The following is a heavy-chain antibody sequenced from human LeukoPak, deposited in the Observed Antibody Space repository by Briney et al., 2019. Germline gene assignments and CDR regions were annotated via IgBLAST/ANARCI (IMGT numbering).Heavy chain of an antibody. D-gene: IGHD3-3*01. CDR2: ISTISTST. CDR1: GLSFSRYS. V-gene: IGHV3-21*01. J-gene: IGHJ4*02. CDR3: AAHDFWSSYYRPDLSERGDY. Sequence: VGSLRLSCAASGLSFSRYSIDSGRQAPGEGVEWGSAISTISTSTFSADSVKGRFNTSRDNAKSSLFLQMNGLRADDTAVYYCAAHDFWSSYYRPDLSERGDYWGQGTLVTVSS.